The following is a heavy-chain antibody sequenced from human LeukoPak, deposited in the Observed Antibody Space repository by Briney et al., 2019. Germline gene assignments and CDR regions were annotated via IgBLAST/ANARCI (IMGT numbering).Heavy chain of an antibody. J-gene: IGHJ5*02. CDR3: ARDSLIVMVVVTLFDA. CDR2: VSDSGSSE. Sequence: PGGSLRLSCVASGISLSNHAMSWVRQAPGKGLEWISAVSDSGSSEYYADSVKGRFTISRDNSKNTLYLQMNSLRVEDTAVYYCARDSLIVMVVVTLFDARGQGTLVTVSS. V-gene: IGHV3-23*01. CDR1: GISLSNHA. D-gene: IGHD2-21*01.